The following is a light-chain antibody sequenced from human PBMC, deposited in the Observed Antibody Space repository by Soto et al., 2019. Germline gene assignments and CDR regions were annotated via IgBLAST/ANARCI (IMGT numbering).Light chain of an antibody. V-gene: IGKV1-5*01. CDR1: QSISSW. Sequence: DVQMTQSPSTLSASVGDRVTITCRASQSISSWLAWYKQKPGRAPNLLIYDASTLQSGVSSRFSGSGSGTEFTLTINRLQPDDFATYYCQQYKSYSQFTFGQGTKVDIK. J-gene: IGKJ2*01. CDR2: DAS. CDR3: QQYKSYSQFT.